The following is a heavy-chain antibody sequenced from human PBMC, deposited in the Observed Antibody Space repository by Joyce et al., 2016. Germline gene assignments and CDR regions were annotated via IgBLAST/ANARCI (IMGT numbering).Heavy chain of an antibody. Sequence: QVQLVQSGAEVKKPGSSVNVSCKTSGGAFNSYSISWVRQAPGQGLEWMGEIIPVFGTGNYAPKFQGRVTIIADESTSTVYMELSSLRFEDTAVYYCARENMVRGVISWLDPWGQGTLVTVSS. CDR3: ARENMVRGVISWLDP. CDR2: IIPVFGTG. J-gene: IGHJ5*02. D-gene: IGHD3-10*01. V-gene: IGHV1-69*01. CDR1: GGAFNSYS.